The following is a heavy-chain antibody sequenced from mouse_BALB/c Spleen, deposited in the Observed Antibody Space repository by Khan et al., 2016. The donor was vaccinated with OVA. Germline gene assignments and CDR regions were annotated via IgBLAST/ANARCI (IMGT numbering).Heavy chain of an antibody. CDR3: ARSQGGDFDD. CDR1: GYSITSDYA. V-gene: IGHV3-2*02. Sequence: VQLKESGPGLVKPSQSLSLTCTVTGYSITSDYAWNWIRQFPGNKLEWMGYISYSGNTKYNPSLKSRISITRDTSKNQFFLQLNFVTIEDTATYYWARSQGGDFDDWGQGTTLTVSS. D-gene: IGHD3-2*02. CDR2: ISYSGNT. J-gene: IGHJ2*01.